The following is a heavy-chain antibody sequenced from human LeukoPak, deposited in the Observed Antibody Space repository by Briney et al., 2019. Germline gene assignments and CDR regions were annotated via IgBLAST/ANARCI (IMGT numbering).Heavy chain of an antibody. CDR3: ASFFRWLQTSRQDY. J-gene: IGHJ4*02. Sequence: SETLSLTCTVSGGSISSGSYYWSWIRQPAGKGLEWIGRIYTSGSTNYNPSLKSRVTISVDTSKNQFSLKLSSVTAADTAVYYCASFFRWLQTSRQDYWGQGTLVTVSS. CDR1: GGSISSGSYY. V-gene: IGHV4-61*02. CDR2: IYTSGST. D-gene: IGHD5-24*01.